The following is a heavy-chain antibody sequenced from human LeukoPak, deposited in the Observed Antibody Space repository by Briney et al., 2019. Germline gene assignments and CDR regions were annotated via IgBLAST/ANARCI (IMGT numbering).Heavy chain of an antibody. CDR1: GGSISSSSYY. CDR3: AREKGGSGSYYNVGYYFDY. CDR2: IYYSGST. V-gene: IGHV4-39*07. D-gene: IGHD3-10*01. Sequence: PSETLSLTCTVSGGSISSSSYYWGWIRQPPGKGLEWIGSIYYSGSTYYNPSLKSRVTISVDTSKNQFSLKLSSVTAADTAVYYCAREKGGSGSYYNVGYYFDYWGQGTLVTVSS. J-gene: IGHJ4*02.